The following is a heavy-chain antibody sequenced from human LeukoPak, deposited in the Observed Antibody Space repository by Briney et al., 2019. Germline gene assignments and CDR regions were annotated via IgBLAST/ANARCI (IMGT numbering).Heavy chain of an antibody. J-gene: IGHJ5*02. CDR3: ARPLRFGDSWFDP. Sequence: ASVKVSCKASGGTFSSYAISWVRQAPGQGLEWMGGIIPICGTANYAQKFQGRVTITADESTSTAYMELSSLRSEDTAVYYCARPLRFGDSWFDPWRQGTLVTVSS. D-gene: IGHD3-10*01. V-gene: IGHV1-69*13. CDR2: IIPICGTA. CDR1: GGTFSSYA.